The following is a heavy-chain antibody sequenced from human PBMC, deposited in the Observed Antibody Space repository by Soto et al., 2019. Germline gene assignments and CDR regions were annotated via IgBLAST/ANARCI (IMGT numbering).Heavy chain of an antibody. D-gene: IGHD2-15*01. V-gene: IGHV3-7*01. J-gene: IGHJ4*02. CDR2: IKDDGSNK. CDR3: ARDKGRSPLDY. CDR1: GFTFSTYW. Sequence: LSLSCAACGFTFSTYWMSWVRQAPGKGLEWLANIKDDGSNKYYADSVKGRFTISRDNAKNSLYLQMNSLRAEDTAVYYCARDKGRSPLDYWGQGTLVTVSS.